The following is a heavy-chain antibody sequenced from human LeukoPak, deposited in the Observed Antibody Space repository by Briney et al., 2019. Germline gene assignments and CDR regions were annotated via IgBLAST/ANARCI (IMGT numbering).Heavy chain of an antibody. CDR3: ATLVSSGGWYEAHYRYHMDV. Sequence: SETLSLTCAVYGWSFSGHYWSWIRQPPAKALEGIGTTYYRANTYYNPSLTSRLSISVDTSKTQFSLGLTSVTAADSAVSSCATLVSSGGWYEAHYRYHMDVWGKGTTVIISS. V-gene: IGHV4-34*01. J-gene: IGHJ6*03. CDR1: GWSFSGHY. CDR2: TYYRANT. D-gene: IGHD6-19*01.